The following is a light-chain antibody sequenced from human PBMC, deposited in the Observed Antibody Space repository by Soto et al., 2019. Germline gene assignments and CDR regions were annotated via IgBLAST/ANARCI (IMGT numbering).Light chain of an antibody. CDR2: AAS. V-gene: IGKV1-39*01. J-gene: IGKJ4*01. CDR3: QQSYRTPIT. CDR1: QAIDNY. Sequence: DIQMTQSPSSLSASVGDRVTITCRASQAIDNYLNWYQHKPGKAPELLILAASIVQSGVPSRFSGGGFGTDFSLTISSLHPEDFATYYCQQSYRTPITFGGGTKVEI.